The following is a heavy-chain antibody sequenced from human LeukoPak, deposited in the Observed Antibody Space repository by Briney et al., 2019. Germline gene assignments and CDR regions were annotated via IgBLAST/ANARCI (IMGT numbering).Heavy chain of an antibody. CDR2: INTDGATT. V-gene: IGHV3-74*01. CDR1: GFTFSSYW. Sequence: QAGGSLRLSCAASGFTFSSYWMHWVRQVPGKGLVWVSRINTDGATTTYADSVKGRFTISRDNAKNTLYLQMTSLGAEDTALYYCARDPWGYRAGVMDFWGLGTLITVSS. D-gene: IGHD1-1*01. J-gene: IGHJ4*02. CDR3: ARDPWGYRAGVMDF.